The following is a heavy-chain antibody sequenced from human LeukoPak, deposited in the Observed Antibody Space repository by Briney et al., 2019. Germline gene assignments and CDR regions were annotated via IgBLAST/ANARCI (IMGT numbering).Heavy chain of an antibody. CDR2: IVVGSGNT. D-gene: IGHD2-21*02. CDR1: GFTFTSSA. Sequence: ASVKVSCKASGFTFTSSAVQWVRQARGQRLERIGWIVVGSGNTNYAQKFQERVTITRDMSTSTAYMELSSLRSKDTAVYYCAADAAYCGGDCYFTWGQGTLVTVSS. V-gene: IGHV1-58*01. J-gene: IGHJ5*02. CDR3: AADAAYCGGDCYFT.